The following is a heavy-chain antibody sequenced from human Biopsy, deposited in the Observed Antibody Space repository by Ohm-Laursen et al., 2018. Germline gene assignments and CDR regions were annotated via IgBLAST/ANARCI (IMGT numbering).Heavy chain of an antibody. CDR3: GRSYGIMAAPVHH. J-gene: IGHJ4*02. V-gene: IGHV3-11*01. CDR1: GFTFSDYQ. CDR2: ISSGGSTI. Sequence: SLRLSCAASGFTFSDYQMSWIRQTPGKGLEWVSHISSGGSTIFHADSVKGRFTISRDDAKGSLYLQMTNLRAEDTAVYYCGRSYGIMAAPVHHWGQGILVTVSS. D-gene: IGHD3-16*01.